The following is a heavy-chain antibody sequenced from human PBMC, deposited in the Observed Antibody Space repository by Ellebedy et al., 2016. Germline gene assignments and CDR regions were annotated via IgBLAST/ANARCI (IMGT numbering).Heavy chain of an antibody. Sequence: GESLKISCKGSGYSFTSYWIAWVRQMPGKGLEWMGIIYPVDSDTRYSPSFQGQVTISADKSISTAYLQWSSLKASDTALYYCARHQPDGAESDYFDYWGQGTLVTVSS. CDR1: GYSFTSYW. CDR2: IYPVDSDT. CDR3: ARHQPDGAESDYFDY. J-gene: IGHJ4*02. D-gene: IGHD3-10*01. V-gene: IGHV5-51*01.